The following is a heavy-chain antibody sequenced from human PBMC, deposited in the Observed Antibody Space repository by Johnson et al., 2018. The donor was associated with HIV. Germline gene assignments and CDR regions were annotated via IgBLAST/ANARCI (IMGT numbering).Heavy chain of an antibody. Sequence: HVQLVESGGGVVQPGRSLRLSCAASGFIFSSYGMHWVRQAPGKGLEWVAVISYDETNDYYADSVKCRFTISRDNPKNTLYLQMNSLRAEDTAIYYCAKLRKKQWLVGEAFDIWGQGTMVTVSS. CDR3: AKLRKKQWLVGEAFDI. J-gene: IGHJ3*02. V-gene: IGHV3-30*18. D-gene: IGHD6-19*01. CDR1: GFIFSSYG. CDR2: ISYDETND.